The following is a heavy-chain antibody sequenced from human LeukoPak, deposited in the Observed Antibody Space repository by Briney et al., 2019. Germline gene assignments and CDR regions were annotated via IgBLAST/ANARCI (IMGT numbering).Heavy chain of an antibody. CDR2: TYYRSKWYN. V-gene: IGHV6-1*01. J-gene: IGHJ4*02. Sequence: SQTLSLTCAISGDSVSSNSAARNWIRQSPSRGLEWLGRTYYRSKWYNDYAVSVKSRITINPDTSKNQFSLQMNSVTPEDTAVYYCAMYNWNDGRSFGYWGQGTLVTVSS. D-gene: IGHD1-20*01. CDR3: AMYNWNDGRSFGY. CDR1: GDSVSSNSAA.